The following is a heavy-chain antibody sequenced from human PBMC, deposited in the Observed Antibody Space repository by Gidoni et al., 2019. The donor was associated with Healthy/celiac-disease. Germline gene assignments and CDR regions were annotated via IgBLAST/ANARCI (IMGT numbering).Heavy chain of an antibody. D-gene: IGHD3-10*01. J-gene: IGHJ2*01. CDR3: ARIGSYYNWYFDL. V-gene: IGHV4-59*01. CDR2: IYYSGST. CDR1: GGSISSYY. Sequence: QVQLQESGPGLVKPSETLSLTCTVSGGSISSYYWSWIRQPPGKGLEWIGYIYYSGSTNYNPSLKSRVTISVDTSKNQFSLKLSSVTAADTAVYYCARIGSYYNWYFDLWGRGTLVTVSS.